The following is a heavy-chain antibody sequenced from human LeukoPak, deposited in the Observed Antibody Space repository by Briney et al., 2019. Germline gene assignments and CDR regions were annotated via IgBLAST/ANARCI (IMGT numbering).Heavy chain of an antibody. Sequence: GGPLRLSCVASGFTFSDYYMTWIRQAPGKGLEWISYISGFGNTKLYSDSLKGRFTISRDNARNSLFLQMNSLRVEDTAGYYCARHSLPQCRIGGICYPGYWGRGTLVTVSS. J-gene: IGHJ4*02. CDR2: ISGFGNTK. CDR3: ARHSLPQCRIGGICYPGY. V-gene: IGHV3-11*01. CDR1: GFTFSDYY. D-gene: IGHD2-15*01.